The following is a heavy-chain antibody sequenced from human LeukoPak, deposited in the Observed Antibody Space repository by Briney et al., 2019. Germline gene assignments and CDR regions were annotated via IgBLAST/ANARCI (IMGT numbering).Heavy chain of an antibody. Sequence: GGSLRLSCAASGFTFSSYAMSWVRQAPGKGLEWVSAISGSGGSTYYADSVKGRFTISRDNSKNTLYLQMNSLRAEDTAVYYCRIAAALMRGGFFDYWGQGTLVTVSS. CDR1: GFTFSSYA. J-gene: IGHJ4*02. CDR2: ISGSGGST. V-gene: IGHV3-23*01. D-gene: IGHD6-13*01. CDR3: RIAAALMRGGFFDY.